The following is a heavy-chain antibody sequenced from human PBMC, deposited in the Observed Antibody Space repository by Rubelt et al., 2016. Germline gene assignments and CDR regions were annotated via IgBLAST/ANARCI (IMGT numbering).Heavy chain of an antibody. Sequence: EVQLVESGGGLIQPGGSLRLSCAASGFTVSSNYMSWVRQAPGKGLEWVSVIYRGGSTYYADSVKGRFTISRDNSKNTLYLQMNSLRAEDTAVYYCARDLKWELSAFDIWGQGTMVTVSS. CDR3: ARDLKWELSAFDI. D-gene: IGHD1-26*01. CDR1: GFTVSSNY. CDR2: IYRGGST. J-gene: IGHJ3*02. V-gene: IGHV3-53*01.